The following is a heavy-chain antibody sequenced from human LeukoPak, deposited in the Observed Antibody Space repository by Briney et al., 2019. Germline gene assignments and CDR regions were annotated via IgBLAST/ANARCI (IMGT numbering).Heavy chain of an antibody. CDR3: ARAGGSGSYYIGYHYYYMDV. Sequence: SQTLSLTCTVSGGSISSGSYYWSWIRQPAGKGLEWIGRIYTSGSTNYNPSLKSRVTISVDTSKNQFSLKLSSVTAADTAVYYCARAGGSGSYYIGYHYYYMDVWGKGTTVTISS. J-gene: IGHJ6*03. CDR2: IYTSGST. D-gene: IGHD3-10*01. V-gene: IGHV4-61*02. CDR1: GGSISSGSYY.